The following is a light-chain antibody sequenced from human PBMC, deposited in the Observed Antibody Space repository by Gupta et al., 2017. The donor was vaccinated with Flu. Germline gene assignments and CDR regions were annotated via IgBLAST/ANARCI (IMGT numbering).Light chain of an antibody. CDR2: HGS. CDR3: CGGSPCGWA. Sequence: DVVLTQSPLSLPVNLGQPASISCSASQGLVYRYGTTYLHWFTTRPGKSPRRLIYHGSYRDSPVRDRFSGSGSGFAFTLKIMRVEAEAVGIYCCCGGSPCGWAFGQGTTLEIK. J-gene: IGKJ1*01. V-gene: IGKV2-30*01. CDR1: QGLVYRYGTTY.